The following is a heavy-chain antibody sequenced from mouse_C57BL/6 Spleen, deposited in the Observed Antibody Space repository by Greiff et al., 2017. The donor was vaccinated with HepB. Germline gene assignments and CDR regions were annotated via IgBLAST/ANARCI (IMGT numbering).Heavy chain of an antibody. Sequence: QVQLQQSGAELVKPGASVKISCKASGYAFSSYWMNWVKQRPGKGLEWIGQIYPGDGDTNYNGKFKGKATLTADKSSSTAYTQLSSLTSEDSAVYFCARGTTVVATDYFDYWGQGTTLTVSS. V-gene: IGHV1-80*01. D-gene: IGHD1-1*01. CDR1: GYAFSSYW. CDR3: ARGTTVVATDYFDY. CDR2: IYPGDGDT. J-gene: IGHJ2*01.